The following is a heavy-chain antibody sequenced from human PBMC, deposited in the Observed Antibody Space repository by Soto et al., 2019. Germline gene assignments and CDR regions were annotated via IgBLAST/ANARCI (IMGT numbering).Heavy chain of an antibody. V-gene: IGHV2-5*01. CDR1: GFSLSTSGVG. CDR2: IYWNDDK. J-gene: IGHJ5*02. D-gene: IGHD3-16*01. CDR3: ARKYDYVFFDP. Sequence: QITLKESGPPLVKPSQTLTLTCTFSGFSLSTSGVGVGWIRQPPGKALEWLALIYWNDDKRYSPSLKSRLTITKDTSKNQVVLTMTNMDPVDTATYFCARKYDYVFFDPWGQGTLVTVSS.